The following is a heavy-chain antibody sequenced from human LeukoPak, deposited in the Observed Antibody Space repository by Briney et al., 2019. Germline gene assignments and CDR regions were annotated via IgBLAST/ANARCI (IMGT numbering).Heavy chain of an antibody. CDR2: ISSSGSTI. CDR3: ASVRFLERLPIDY. V-gene: IGHV3-11*04. CDR1: GFTFSDYY. J-gene: IGHJ4*02. Sequence: GGSLRLSCAASGFTFSDYYMSWIRQAPGKGLEGVSYISSSGSTIYCADSVKGRFTISRDNAKNSLYLQMNSLRAEDTAVYYCASVRFLERLPIDYWGQGTLVTVSS. D-gene: IGHD3-3*01.